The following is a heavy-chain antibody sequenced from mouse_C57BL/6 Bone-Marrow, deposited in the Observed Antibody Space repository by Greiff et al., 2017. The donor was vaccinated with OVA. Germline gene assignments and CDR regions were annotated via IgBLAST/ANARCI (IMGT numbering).Heavy chain of an antibody. J-gene: IGHJ4*01. Sequence: QVQLQQSGPGLVQPSQSLSITCTVSGFSLTSYGVHWVRQSPGKGLEWLGVIWSGGSTDSNAAFISILSISKDNSKSPVFFKMNSLQADDTAIYYCARNQEVVHDYYAMDYWGQGTSVTVSS. V-gene: IGHV2-2*01. CDR3: ARNQEVVHDYYAMDY. CDR1: GFSLTSYG. CDR2: IWSGGST. D-gene: IGHD1-1*01.